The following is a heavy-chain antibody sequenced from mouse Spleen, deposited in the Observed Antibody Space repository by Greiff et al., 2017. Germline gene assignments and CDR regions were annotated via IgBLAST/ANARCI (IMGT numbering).Heavy chain of an antibody. D-gene: IGHD4-1*01. J-gene: IGHJ4*01. CDR3: ARVWDHGAMDY. Sequence: EVHLVESGGGLVKPGGSLKLSCAASGFTFSSYAMSWVRQTPEKRLEWVATISDGGSYTYYPDNVKGRFTISRDNAKNNLYLQMSHLKSEDTAMYYCARVWDHGAMDYWGQGTSVTVSS. CDR1: GFTFSSYA. V-gene: IGHV5-4*01. CDR2: ISDGGSYT.